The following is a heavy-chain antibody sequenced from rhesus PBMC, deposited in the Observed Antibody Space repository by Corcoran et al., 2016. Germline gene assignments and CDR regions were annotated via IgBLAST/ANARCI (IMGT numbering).Heavy chain of an antibody. D-gene: IGHD1-44*01. V-gene: IGHV4-127*01. Sequence: QVQLQESGPGLVKPSETLSLTCAVSGYSISSGYGWGWIRQPPGQGLEWIGQIYGGRGNTDDNPALKRRVTVSKDTSKNQFSLKLSSVTAADTAVYYCARDRPSGNYRDYFDYWGQGVLVTVSS. CDR1: GYSISSGYG. CDR3: ARDRPSGNYRDYFDY. J-gene: IGHJ4*01. CDR2: IYGGRGNT.